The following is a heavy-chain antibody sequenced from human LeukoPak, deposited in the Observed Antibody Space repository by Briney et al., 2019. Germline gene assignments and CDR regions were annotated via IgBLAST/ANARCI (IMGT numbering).Heavy chain of an antibody. Sequence: RGPLRLSCAASGFTFSSYAMSWVRQAPGKGLEWVSTISGSGASTYYADSVKGRFTISRDNSKNTLYLQMNSLRAEDTAVYYCAKQPGSVVDSSGSLSRHWGQGTLVTVSS. CDR2: ISGSGAST. V-gene: IGHV3-23*01. CDR3: AKQPGSVVDSSGSLSRH. D-gene: IGHD3-22*01. CDR1: GFTFSSYA. J-gene: IGHJ4*02.